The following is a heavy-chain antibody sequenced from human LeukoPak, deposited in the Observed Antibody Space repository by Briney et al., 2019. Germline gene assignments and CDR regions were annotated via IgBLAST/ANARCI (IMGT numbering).Heavy chain of an antibody. Sequence: SETLSLTCTVSGGSISSYYWSWIRQPPGKGLEWIGYIYYSGSTNYNPSLKSRVTISVDTSKNQFSLKLSSVTAADTAVYYCARQGGNYDSSGYPDYWGQGTLVTVSS. CDR3: ARQGGNYDSSGYPDY. J-gene: IGHJ4*02. V-gene: IGHV4-59*08. D-gene: IGHD3-22*01. CDR2: IYYSGST. CDR1: GGSISSYY.